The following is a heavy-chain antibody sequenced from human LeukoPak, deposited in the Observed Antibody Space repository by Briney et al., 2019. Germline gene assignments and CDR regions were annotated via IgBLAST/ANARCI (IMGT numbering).Heavy chain of an antibody. CDR2: IYYSGST. V-gene: IGHV4-39*01. D-gene: IGHD3-9*01. CDR1: GGSISSSSYY. J-gene: IGHJ3*02. CDR3: ANGRYFDWFSAFDI. Sequence: SETLSLTCTVSGGSISSSSYYWGWIRQPPGKGLEWIGSIYYSGSTYYNPALKRRVTISVDTSNNQFSLKLSSVTAADTAVYYCANGRYFDWFSAFDIWGQGTTVTVSS.